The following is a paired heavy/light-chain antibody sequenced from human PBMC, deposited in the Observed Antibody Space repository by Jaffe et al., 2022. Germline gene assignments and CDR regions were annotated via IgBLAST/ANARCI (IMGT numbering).Heavy chain of an antibody. Sequence: EVQLVESGGGLVKPGGSLRLSCAASGFTFSSYSMNWVRQAPGKGLEWVSSISSSSSYIYYADSVKGRFTISRDNAKNSLYLQMNSLRAEDTAVYYCARDGYYDFWSGYYYYYYMDVWGKGTTVTVSS. V-gene: IGHV3-21*01. CDR1: GFTFSSYS. J-gene: IGHJ6*03. D-gene: IGHD3-3*01. CDR2: ISSSSSYI. CDR3: ARDGYYDFWSGYYYYYYMDV.
Light chain of an antibody. Sequence: EIVLTQSPGTLSLSPGERATLSCRASQSVSSSYLAWYQQKPGQAPRLLIYGASSRATGIPDRFSGSGSGTDFTLTISRLEPEDFAVYYCQQYGSSPPAPDTFGQGTKLEIK. CDR2: GAS. V-gene: IGKV3-20*01. CDR1: QSVSSSY. J-gene: IGKJ2*01. CDR3: QQYGSSPPAPDT.